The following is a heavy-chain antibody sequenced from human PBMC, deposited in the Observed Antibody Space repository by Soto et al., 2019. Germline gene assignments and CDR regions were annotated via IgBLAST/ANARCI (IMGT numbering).Heavy chain of an antibody. CDR2: INTDGGTS. CDR3: AREAGYCSSTSCYRRASDT. J-gene: IGHJ3*02. V-gene: IGHV3-74*03. D-gene: IGHD2-2*01. CDR1: GFTFSGHW. Sequence: VQLVESGGDLVQPGGSLRLSCAASGFTFSGHWMHWVRQVPGKGLECVSRINTDGGTSAYAGSVKGRCTTARDNAKNTLYLQMHGVSAEDTAVYYCAREAGYCSSTSCYRRASDTWCHGPTATVSS.